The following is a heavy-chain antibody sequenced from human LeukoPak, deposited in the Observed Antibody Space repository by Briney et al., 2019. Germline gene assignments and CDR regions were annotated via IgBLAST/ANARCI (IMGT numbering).Heavy chain of an antibody. CDR3: AKGVQWLVETGFDY. V-gene: IGHV3-23*01. Sequence: GGSLRLSCAASGFTFTSYAMSWVRQAPGKGLEWVSAIGFSGGTTYYADSVKGRFTISRDNSKNTVYLKMNSLRAEDTAVYYCAKGVQWLVETGFDYWGQGTLVTVSS. CDR2: IGFSGGTT. D-gene: IGHD6-19*01. J-gene: IGHJ4*02. CDR1: GFTFTSYA.